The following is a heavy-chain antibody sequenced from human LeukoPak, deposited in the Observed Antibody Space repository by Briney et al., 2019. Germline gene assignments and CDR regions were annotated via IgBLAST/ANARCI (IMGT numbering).Heavy chain of an antibody. CDR1: GVAISRGGYA. CDR3: VRGRYSSGWFKDKNWFDP. J-gene: IGHJ5*02. Sequence: SETLSLTCAVSGVAISRGGYAWNWIRQPPGKGLEWIAYIYHSGTTYYNPSLKSRATISVDTSRNQFSLKLSSVTAADTAVYYCVRGRYSSGWFKDKNWFDPWGQGIPVTVSS. D-gene: IGHD6-19*01. CDR2: IYHSGTT. V-gene: IGHV4-30-4*07.